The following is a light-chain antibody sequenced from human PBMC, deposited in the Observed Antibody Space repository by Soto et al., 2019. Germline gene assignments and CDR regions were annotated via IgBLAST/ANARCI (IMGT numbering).Light chain of an antibody. V-gene: IGLV2-14*01. CDR2: EVS. CDR3: FSYTSSGTYV. CDR1: SSDVGNYKY. J-gene: IGLJ1*01. Sequence: QSVLTQPASVSGSPGQSITISCTGTSSDVGNYKYVSWYQQHPGKAPKLMIYEVSNRPSGVSNRFPGSKSGNTASLTTSGLQAEDETDYYCFSYTSSGTYVFGTGTKVTVL.